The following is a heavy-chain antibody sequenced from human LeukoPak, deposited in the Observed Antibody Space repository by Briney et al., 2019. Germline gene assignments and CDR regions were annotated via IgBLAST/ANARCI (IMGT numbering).Heavy chain of an antibody. Sequence: GGSLRLSCAASGFTFSSYAMHWVRQAPGKGLEWVAVISYDGSNKYYADSVKGRFTISRDNSKNTLYLQMNSLRAEDTAVYYCARVMYGSGSYYYYYYMDVWGKGTTVTISS. CDR3: ARVMYGSGSYYYYYYMDV. CDR2: ISYDGSNK. J-gene: IGHJ6*03. V-gene: IGHV3-30*04. CDR1: GFTFSSYA. D-gene: IGHD3-10*01.